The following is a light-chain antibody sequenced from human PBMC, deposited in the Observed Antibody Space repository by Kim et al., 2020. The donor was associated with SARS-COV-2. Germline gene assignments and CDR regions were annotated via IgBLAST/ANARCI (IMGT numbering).Light chain of an antibody. CDR3: ETWDSNTRV. J-gene: IGLJ3*02. CDR1: SGHSSYI. CDR2: LEGSGSY. V-gene: IGLV4-60*03. Sequence: QLVLTQSSSASASLGSSVKLTCTLSSGHSSYIIAWHQQQPGEAPRYLMKLEGSGSYNKGSGVPDRFSGSSSGADRYLTISNLPSKDEADYYCETWDSNTRVFGGGTKLTVL.